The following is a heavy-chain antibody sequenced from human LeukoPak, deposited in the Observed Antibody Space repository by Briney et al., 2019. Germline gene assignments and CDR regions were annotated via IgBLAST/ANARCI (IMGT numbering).Heavy chain of an antibody. CDR3: ARWGLTYYYDGSGSDQGGGNY. J-gene: IGHJ4*02. D-gene: IGHD3-22*01. CDR2: INPNRGGT. Sequence: GASVKVSCKASGYTITDYYMQWVRQAPGQGLEWMGRINPNRGGTDYAQRFQGRVTMTRDTSINTAYMELSRLRSDDTAVYYCARWGLTYYYDGSGSDQGGGNYWGQGTLVTVSS. CDR1: GYTITDYY. V-gene: IGHV1-2*02.